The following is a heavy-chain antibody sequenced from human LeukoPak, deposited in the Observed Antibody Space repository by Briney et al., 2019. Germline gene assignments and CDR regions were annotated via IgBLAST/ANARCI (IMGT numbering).Heavy chain of an antibody. CDR1: GFTFSSSA. CDR3: AKPPGGRHHN. CDR2: ISGSGERT. D-gene: IGHD3-16*01. Sequence: GGTLRLSCAASGFTFSSSAMSWVRQAPGKGLQWVSSISGSGERTYYAVSVKGPFTISRDSSKNTLYLQMNSPRAEDTAVYYCAKPPGGRHHNWGQGTLVTVSS. V-gene: IGHV3-23*01. J-gene: IGHJ4*02.